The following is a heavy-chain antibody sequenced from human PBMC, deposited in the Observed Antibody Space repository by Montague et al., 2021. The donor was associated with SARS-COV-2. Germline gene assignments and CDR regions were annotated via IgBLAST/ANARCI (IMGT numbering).Heavy chain of an antibody. Sequence: SETLSLTCDVYGGSFSGYYWSWIRQPPGKGLEWIGSIYYSGSTYYNPSLKSRVTISVDTSKNQFSLKLSSVTAADTAVYYCARQDDILTGYYYYGMDVWGQGTTVTVSS. CDR2: IYYSGST. J-gene: IGHJ6*02. D-gene: IGHD3-9*01. CDR3: ARQDDILTGYYYYGMDV. V-gene: IGHV4-34*01. CDR1: GGSFSGYY.